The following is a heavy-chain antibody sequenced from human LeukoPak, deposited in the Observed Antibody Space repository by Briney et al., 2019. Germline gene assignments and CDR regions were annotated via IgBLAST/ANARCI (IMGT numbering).Heavy chain of an antibody. V-gene: IGHV1-2*04. J-gene: IGHJ4*02. Sequence: ASVKVSCKASGYTFTGYYMHWVRQAPGQGLEWMGWINPNSGGTNYAQKFQGWVTMTRDTSISTAYMELSSLRSEDTAVYYCATGPRGDYGSGNWGQGTLVTVSS. CDR2: INPNSGGT. CDR3: ATGPRGDYGSGN. CDR1: GYTFTGYY. D-gene: IGHD3-10*01.